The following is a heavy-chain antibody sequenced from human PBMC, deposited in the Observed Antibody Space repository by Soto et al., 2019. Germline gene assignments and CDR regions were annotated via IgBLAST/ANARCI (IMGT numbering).Heavy chain of an antibody. V-gene: IGHV3-66*01. CDR1: GFTVSSNY. Sequence: EVQLVESGGGLVQPGGSLRLSCAASGFTVSSNYMSWVRQAPGKGLEWVSVIYSGGSTYYADSVKGRFTISRDNSKNTLDLQMNSLRAEETAVYYCAREERGSPVGFGERWGQGTLVTVSS. CDR2: IYSGGST. CDR3: AREERGSPVGFGER. J-gene: IGHJ4*02. D-gene: IGHD3-10*01.